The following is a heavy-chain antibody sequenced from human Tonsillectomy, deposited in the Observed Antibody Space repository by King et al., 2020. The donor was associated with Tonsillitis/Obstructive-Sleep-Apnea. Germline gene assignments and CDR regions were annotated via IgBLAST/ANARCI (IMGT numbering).Heavy chain of an antibody. V-gene: IGHV4-59*01. CDR2: IYNSGST. Sequence: QLQESGPGLVKPSETLSLTCTVSGGSINSYYWNWIRQPPGKGLEWIGYIYNSGSTNYNPSLKSRVTISLDTSKNQFSLKLSSVTAADTAVYYCANKGRHEDAFDIWGQGTMVTVSS. CDR1: GGSINSYY. CDR3: ANKGRHEDAFDI. J-gene: IGHJ3*02.